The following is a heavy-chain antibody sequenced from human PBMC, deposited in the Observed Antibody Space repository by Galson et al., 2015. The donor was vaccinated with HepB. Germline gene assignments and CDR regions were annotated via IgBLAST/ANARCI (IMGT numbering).Heavy chain of an antibody. D-gene: IGHD3-10*01. V-gene: IGHV3-7*03. J-gene: IGHJ5*02. CDR3: ARAWATHYHAINWFDP. Sequence: SLRLSCAASGFTFSTYWMNWVRQAPAKGLEWVANIKQDGSEKYYVDSVKGRFTISRDNAKNSLYLQMNSLRAEDTAVYYCARAWATHYHAINWFDPWGQGTLVTVSS. CDR1: GFTFSTYW. CDR2: IKQDGSEK.